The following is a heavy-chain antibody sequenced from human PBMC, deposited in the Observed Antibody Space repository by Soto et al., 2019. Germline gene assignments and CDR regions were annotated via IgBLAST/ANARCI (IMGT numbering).Heavy chain of an antibody. J-gene: IGHJ6*03. CDR1: GGSISSSSYY. Sequence: SETLSLTCTVSGGSISSSSYYRGWIRQPPGKGLEWIGSIYYSGSTYNYPPLKSRGTISVDTSKNQFSLKLSSVTAADTAVYYCARHQRAAAAYYYYYMDVWGKGTTVTVSS. D-gene: IGHD6-13*01. CDR2: IYYSGST. V-gene: IGHV4-39*01. CDR3: ARHQRAAAAYYYYYMDV.